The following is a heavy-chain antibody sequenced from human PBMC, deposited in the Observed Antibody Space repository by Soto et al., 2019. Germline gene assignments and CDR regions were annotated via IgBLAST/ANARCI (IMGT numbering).Heavy chain of an antibody. J-gene: IGHJ4*02. CDR3: ARGLPGVVVAATPYFDY. D-gene: IGHD2-15*01. V-gene: IGHV4-34*01. CDR1: GGSFSGYY. CDR2: INHSGST. Sequence: QVQLQQWGAGLLKPSETLSLTCAVYGGSFSGYYWSWIRQPPGKGLEWIGEINHSGSTNYNPSLTSRVTISVDTSKDQSSLKLSSVTAADKAVYYCARGLPGVVVAATPYFDYWGQGTLVPVSS.